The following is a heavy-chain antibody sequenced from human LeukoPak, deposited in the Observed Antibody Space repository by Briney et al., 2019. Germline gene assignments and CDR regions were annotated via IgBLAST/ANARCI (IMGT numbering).Heavy chain of an antibody. CDR1: GGSFSGYY. V-gene: IGHV4-34*01. Sequence: PSETLSLTCAVYGGSFSGYYWSWIRQPPGKGLEWIGEINHSGSTNYNPSLKSRVTISVDTSKNQFSLKLSSVTAADTAVYYCARLGYCSSTSCLLYYHYYMDVWGKGTTVTVSS. J-gene: IGHJ6*03. CDR3: ARLGYCSSTSCLLYYHYYMDV. D-gene: IGHD2-2*01. CDR2: INHSGST.